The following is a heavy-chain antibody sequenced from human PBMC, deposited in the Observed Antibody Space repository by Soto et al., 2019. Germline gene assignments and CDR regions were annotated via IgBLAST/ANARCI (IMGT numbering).Heavy chain of an antibody. CDR2: IYYTGIT. V-gene: IGHV4-59*01. CDR1: GGAIIGYY. D-gene: IGHD3-22*01. Sequence: SETLSLTCSFSGGAIIGYYWNLIRQPPGKDLEWIGYIYYTGITKYNPSLQSRVTMSVDTSKKQFSLNLSSATAADTAIYYCARGYYYDSSGYFPLGYWGPGTLVTVS. CDR3: ARGYYYDSSGYFPLGY. J-gene: IGHJ4*02.